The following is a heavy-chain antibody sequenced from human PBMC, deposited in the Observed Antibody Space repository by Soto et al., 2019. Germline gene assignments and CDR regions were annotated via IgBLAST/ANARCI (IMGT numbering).Heavy chain of an antibody. V-gene: IGHV1-69*13. CDR2: IIPIFGTA. D-gene: IGHD1-20*01. CDR1: GGTFSSYA. J-gene: IGHJ6*02. CDR3: SRPLSITGTTYYYYYGMDV. Sequence: SVKVSCKASGGTFSSYAISWVRQAPGQGLEWKGGIIPIFGTANYAQKFQGRVTITADESTSTAYMELSSLRSEDTAVYYCSRPLSITGTTYYYYYGMDVWGQGTTVTVSS.